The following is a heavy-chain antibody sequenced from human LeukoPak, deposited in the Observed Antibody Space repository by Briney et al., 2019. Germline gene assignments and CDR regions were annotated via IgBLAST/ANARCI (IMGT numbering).Heavy chain of an antibody. CDR1: GFTVSSNY. V-gene: IGHV3-53*01. D-gene: IGHD3-10*01. J-gene: IGHJ4*02. Sequence: GGSLRLSCAASGFTVSSNYMSWVRQAPGKGLEWVSVIYSGGSTYYADSVKGRFTISRDNSRNTLYLQMNSLRAEDTAVYYCARGSVTYYYGSGSHSGPYYFDYWGQGTLVTVSS. CDR2: IYSGGST. CDR3: ARGSVTYYYGSGSHSGPYYFDY.